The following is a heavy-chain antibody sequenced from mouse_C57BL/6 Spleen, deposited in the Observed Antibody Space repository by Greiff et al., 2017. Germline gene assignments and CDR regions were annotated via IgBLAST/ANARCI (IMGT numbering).Heavy chain of an antibody. Sequence: VQLQQPGAELVKPGASVKLSCKASGYTFTSYWMHWVKQRPGQGLEWIGMIHPNSGSTNYNEKFKSKATLTVDKSSSTAYMQLSSLTSEDSAVYYCARAYYSNYGAMDYWGQGTSVTVSS. CDR2: IHPNSGST. CDR3: ARAYYSNYGAMDY. D-gene: IGHD2-5*01. CDR1: GYTFTSYW. J-gene: IGHJ4*01. V-gene: IGHV1-64*01.